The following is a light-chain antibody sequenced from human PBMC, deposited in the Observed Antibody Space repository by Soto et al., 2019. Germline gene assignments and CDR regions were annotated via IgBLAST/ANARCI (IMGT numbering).Light chain of an antibody. CDR3: LQYNTYPWT. J-gene: IGKJ1*01. CDR1: QGITNR. CDR2: AAS. Sequence: DLQMTQTPSSLSASVGDSVTITCRASQGITNRLRWCPQKPGEAPKSLIYAASSLQSGVPSKFSGSGYGTEFSLTISSLQPEDFATYYCLQYNTYPWTLGQGTKVEIQ. V-gene: IGKV1-16*02.